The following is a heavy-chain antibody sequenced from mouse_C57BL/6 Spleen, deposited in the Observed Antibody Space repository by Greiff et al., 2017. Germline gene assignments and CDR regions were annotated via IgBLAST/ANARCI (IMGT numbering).Heavy chain of an antibody. CDR1: GYTFTSYW. Sequence: QVQLQQPGAELVKPGASVKLSCKASGYTFTSYWMHWVKQRPGQGLEWIGMIHPNSGSTNYNEKFKSKATLTVDKSSSTAYMQRSRLTSEDSAVYYCAGYGYAWFAYWGQGTLVTVSA. D-gene: IGHD2-2*01. CDR3: AGYGYAWFAY. J-gene: IGHJ3*01. CDR2: IHPNSGST. V-gene: IGHV1-64*01.